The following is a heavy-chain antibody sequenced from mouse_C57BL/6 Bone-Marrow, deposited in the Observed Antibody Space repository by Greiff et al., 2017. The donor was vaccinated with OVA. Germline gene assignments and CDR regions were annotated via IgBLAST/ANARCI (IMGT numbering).Heavy chain of an antibody. CDR3: ARVYYGMYFDY. CDR2: IRNKANGYTT. V-gene: IGHV7-3*01. Sequence: EVQLVESGGGLVQPGGSLSLSCAASGFTFTDYYMSWVRQPPGKALEWLGFIRNKANGYTTEYSASVKGRFTISRDNSQSILYLQMNALRAEDSATYYCARVYYGMYFDYWGQGTTLTVSS. CDR1: GFTFTDYY. D-gene: IGHD1-1*01. J-gene: IGHJ2*01.